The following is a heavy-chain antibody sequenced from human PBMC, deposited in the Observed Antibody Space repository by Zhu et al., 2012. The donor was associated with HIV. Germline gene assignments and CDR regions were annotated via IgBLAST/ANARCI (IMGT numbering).Heavy chain of an antibody. J-gene: IGHJ4*02. CDR2: ISGSGGST. CDR1: GFTFSSYA. CDR3: AKFKTTKVVAAYYFDY. Sequence: EVQLLESGGGLVQPGGSLRLSCAASGFTFSSYAMSWVRQAPGKGLEWVSAISGSGGSTYYADSVKGRFTISRDNSKNTLYLQMNSLRAEDTAVYYCAKFKTTKVVAAYYFDYWGQGTLVTVSS. V-gene: IGHV3-23*01. D-gene: IGHD2-15*01.